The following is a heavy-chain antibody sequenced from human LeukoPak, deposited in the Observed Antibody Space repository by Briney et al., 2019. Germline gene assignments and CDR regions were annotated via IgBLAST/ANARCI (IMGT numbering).Heavy chain of an antibody. Sequence: GGSLRLSCAASGFTFSNYSMNWFGQAPGKGLGWFSSISSSSSNIYYADSVKGRFTISRDNAKNSRYLQMNSLRAEDTAVYYCARGYDSSGYRDYFDYWGQGALVTVSS. D-gene: IGHD3-22*01. CDR1: GFTFSNYS. CDR3: ARGYDSSGYRDYFDY. CDR2: ISSSSSNI. V-gene: IGHV3-21*01. J-gene: IGHJ4*02.